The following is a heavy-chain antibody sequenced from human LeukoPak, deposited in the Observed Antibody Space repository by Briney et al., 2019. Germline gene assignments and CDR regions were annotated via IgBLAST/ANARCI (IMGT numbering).Heavy chain of an antibody. CDR1: GGTFSSYT. CDR3: ARDPLVGQDDSSGYSDNWFDP. D-gene: IGHD3-22*01. Sequence: GASVKVSCKASGGTFSSYTISWVRQAPGQGLEWMGRIIPILGIANYAQKFQGRVTITADKSTSTAYMELSSLRSEDTAVYYCARDPLVGQDDSSGYSDNWFDPWGQGTLVTVSS. CDR2: IIPILGIA. V-gene: IGHV1-69*04. J-gene: IGHJ5*02.